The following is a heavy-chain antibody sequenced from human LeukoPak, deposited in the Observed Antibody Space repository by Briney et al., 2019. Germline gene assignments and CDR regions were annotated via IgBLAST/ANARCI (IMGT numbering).Heavy chain of an antibody. CDR1: GGSISSGGYY. V-gene: IGHV4-31*03. Sequence: PSQTLSLTCTVSGGSISSGGYYWGWLRQHPGRGREGIGYIYYSGSTYYNPSLKSRVTISVDTSKNQFSLTLSSVTAADTAVYYCARGGDYGDYYGWFDPWGQGTLVTVSS. CDR3: ARGGDYGDYYGWFDP. CDR2: IYYSGST. J-gene: IGHJ5*02. D-gene: IGHD4-17*01.